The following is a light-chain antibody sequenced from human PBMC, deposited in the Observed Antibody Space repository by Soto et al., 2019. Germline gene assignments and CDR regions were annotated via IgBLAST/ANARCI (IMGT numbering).Light chain of an antibody. Sequence: QSALPQPASVSGSPGQSITISCTGTSSDVGGYNYVSWYQQHPGKAPKLMIYEVSNRPSGVSNRFSGSKSGNTASLTISGLQAEDEADYYCSSYTSSSTLYGFGTGTKGTVL. J-gene: IGLJ1*01. CDR3: SSYTSSSTLYG. V-gene: IGLV2-14*01. CDR2: EVS. CDR1: SSDVGGYNY.